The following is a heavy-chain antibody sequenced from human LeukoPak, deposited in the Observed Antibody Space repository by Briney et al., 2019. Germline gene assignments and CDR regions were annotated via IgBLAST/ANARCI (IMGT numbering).Heavy chain of an antibody. CDR1: GGSISSGSYY. CDR3: ARDPQGYCSSTSCYKYYYYYMDV. V-gene: IGHV4-61*02. CDR2: IYTSGST. J-gene: IGHJ6*03. D-gene: IGHD2-2*02. Sequence: SQTLSLTCTVSGGSISSGSYYWSWIRQPAGKGLEWIGRIYTSGSTNYNPSLKSRVTISVDTPKNQFSLKLSSVTAADTAVYYCARDPQGYCSSTSCYKYYYYYMDVWGKGTTVTVSS.